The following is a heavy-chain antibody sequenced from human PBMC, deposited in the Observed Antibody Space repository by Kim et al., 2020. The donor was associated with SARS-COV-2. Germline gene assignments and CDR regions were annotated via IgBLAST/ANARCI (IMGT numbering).Heavy chain of an antibody. J-gene: IGHJ4*02. CDR1: GFTVSSNY. CDR3: ARGWYLGLAAEVAFDY. CDR2: IYSGGST. D-gene: IGHD6-13*01. V-gene: IGHV3-53*01. Sequence: GGSLRLSCAASGFTVSSNYMSWVRQAPGKGLEWVSVIYSGGSTYYADSVKGRFTISRDNSKNTLYLQMNSLRAEDTAVYYCARGWYLGLAAEVAFDYWGQGTLVTVSS.